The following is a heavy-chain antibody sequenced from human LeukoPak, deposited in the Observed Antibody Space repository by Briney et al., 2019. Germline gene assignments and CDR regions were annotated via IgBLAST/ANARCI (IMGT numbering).Heavy chain of an antibody. CDR2: IKQDGSAK. J-gene: IGHJ4*02. CDR1: GFTFSSYW. V-gene: IGHV3-7*01. D-gene: IGHD6-6*01. CDR3: AREGAYSSSSDVDY. Sequence: GGSLRLSCAASGFTFSSYWMNWARQAPGKGLEWVANIKQDGSAKYYVDSVKGRFTISRDNVKNALYLQMSSLRAEDTAVYYCAREGAYSSSSDVDYWGQGTLVTVSS.